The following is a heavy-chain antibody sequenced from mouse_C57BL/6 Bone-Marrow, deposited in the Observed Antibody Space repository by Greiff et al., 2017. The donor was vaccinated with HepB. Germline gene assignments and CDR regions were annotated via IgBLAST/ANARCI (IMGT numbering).Heavy chain of an antibody. CDR2: IRSKSNNYAT. J-gene: IGHJ2*01. CDR1: GFSFNTYA. Sequence: DVKLVESGGGLVQPKGSLKLSCAASGFSFNTYAMNWVRQAPGKGLEWVARIRSKSNNYATYYADSVKDRFTISRDDSESMLYLQMNNLKTEDTAMYYCVRQNYGYYFDYWGQGTTLTVAS. V-gene: IGHV10-1*01. D-gene: IGHD1-1*01. CDR3: VRQNYGYYFDY.